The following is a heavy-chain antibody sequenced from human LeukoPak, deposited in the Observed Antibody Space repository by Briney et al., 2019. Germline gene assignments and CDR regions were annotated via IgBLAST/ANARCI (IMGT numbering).Heavy chain of an antibody. V-gene: IGHV3-49*04. J-gene: IGHJ6*01. D-gene: IGHD2-2*01. Sequence: GGSLRLSCTASGFTFGDYAMSWVRQAPGKGLEWVGFIRSKAYGGTTEYAASVKGRFTISRDDSKSIAYLQMNSLKTEDTAVYYCTLGVVVPAANLFNPYYYYGMDVWGQGTTVTVSS. CDR2: IRSKAYGGTT. CDR1: GFTFGDYA. CDR3: TLGVVVPAANLFNPYYYYGMDV.